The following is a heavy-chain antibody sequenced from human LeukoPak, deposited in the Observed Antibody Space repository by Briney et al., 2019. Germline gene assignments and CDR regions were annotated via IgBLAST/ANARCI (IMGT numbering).Heavy chain of an antibody. CDR3: ARDVRLGGIDY. V-gene: IGHV3-48*01. D-gene: IGHD3-16*01. CDR1: GFTFSTFS. CDR2: ISSSTI. Sequence: GGSLRLSCAASGFTFSTFSMNWVRQAPGKGLEWVSYISSSTIYYADSVKGRFTISRDNAKNSLYLQMNSLRAEDTAVYYCARDVRLGGIDYWGQGTLVTVSS. J-gene: IGHJ4*02.